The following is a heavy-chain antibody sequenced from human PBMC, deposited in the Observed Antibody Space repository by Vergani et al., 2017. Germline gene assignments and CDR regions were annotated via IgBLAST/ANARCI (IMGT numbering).Heavy chain of an antibody. Sequence: VQLVESGGGLVKPGGSLRLSCAASGFTVSSNYMSWVRQAPGKGLEWVSIIYSGGSGGSTFYAGSVKGRFTISRDTSKNALYRQMNSLRAEATAVYYCARVFDWGLAGFAFDIWGQGTLVTVSS. CDR3: ARVFDWGLAGFAFDI. CDR1: GFTVSSNY. V-gene: IGHV3-66*02. CDR2: IYSGGSGGST. D-gene: IGHD3-9*01. J-gene: IGHJ3*02.